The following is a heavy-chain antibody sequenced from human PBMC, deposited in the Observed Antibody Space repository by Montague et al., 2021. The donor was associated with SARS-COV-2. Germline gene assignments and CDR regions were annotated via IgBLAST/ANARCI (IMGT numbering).Heavy chain of an antibody. CDR3: ARGNRIAVAGTDFDY. J-gene: IGHJ4*02. CDR1: GGSISSGGYY. V-gene: IGHV4-39*07. CDR2: IYYSGST. D-gene: IGHD6-19*01. Sequence: SETLSLTCTVSGGSISSGGYYWSWIRQHPGKGLEWIGSIYYSGSTYYNPSLKSRVAISIDMSENQFSLKLSSVTAADTAVYYCARGNRIAVAGTDFDYWGQGTLVTVSS.